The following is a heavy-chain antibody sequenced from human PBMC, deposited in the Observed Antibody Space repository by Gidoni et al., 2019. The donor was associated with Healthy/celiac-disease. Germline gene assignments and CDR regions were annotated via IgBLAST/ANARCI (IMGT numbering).Heavy chain of an antibody. D-gene: IGHD3-3*01. CDR3: ARGGVTIFGVAPFDP. V-gene: IGHV3-48*02. CDR2: ISSSSSTI. J-gene: IGHJ5*02. Sequence: EVQLVESGGGLVQPGGSLRLSCAASGFTFSSYSMNWVRQAPGKGLEWVSYISSSSSTIYYADSVKGRFTISRDNAKNSLYLQMNSLRDEDTAVYYCARGGVTIFGVAPFDPWGQGTLVTVSS. CDR1: GFTFSSYS.